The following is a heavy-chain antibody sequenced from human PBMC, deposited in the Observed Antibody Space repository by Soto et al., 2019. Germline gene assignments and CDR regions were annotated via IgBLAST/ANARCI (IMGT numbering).Heavy chain of an antibody. J-gene: IGHJ6*02. CDR1: GASISTGDYC. CDR2: SHHSGSS. CDR3: AREIRYCTNGVCHSFGMDV. D-gene: IGHD2-8*01. Sequence: QVQLQEAGPGLVKPSQTLSLTCTVSGASISTGDYCWSWIRQPPGKGLEWIGYSHHSGSSFHNPSLRGRVTISLDTYKNQFSLKLSSVTDTDTAMYFCAREIRYCTNGVCHSFGMDVWGQGTTVTVSS. V-gene: IGHV4-30-4*01.